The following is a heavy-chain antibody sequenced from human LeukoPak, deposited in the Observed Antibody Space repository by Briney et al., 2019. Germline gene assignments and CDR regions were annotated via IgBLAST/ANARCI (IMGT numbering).Heavy chain of an antibody. CDR1: GGSISSSSYY. V-gene: IGHV4-39*01. CDR3: ATYSSSWYGGQEYFDY. J-gene: IGHJ4*02. D-gene: IGHD6-13*01. CDR2: IYYSGST. Sequence: SETLSLTCTVSGGSISSSSYYWGWIRQPPGKGLEWIGSIYYSGSTYYNPSPKSRVTISVDTSKNQFSLKLSSVTAADTAVYYCATYSSSWYGGQEYFDYWGQGTLVTVSS.